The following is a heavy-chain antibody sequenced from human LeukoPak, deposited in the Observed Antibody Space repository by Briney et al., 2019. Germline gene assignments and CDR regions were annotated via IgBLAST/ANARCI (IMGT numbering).Heavy chain of an antibody. CDR3: TTDYENSGYSYAVFDY. CDR2: IKSKTDGGTT. J-gene: IGHJ4*02. V-gene: IGHV3-15*01. D-gene: IGHD5-18*01. Sequence: GGSLRLSCSASGFTFTNAWMSWVRQAPGKGLEWVGRIKSKTDGGTTDYAAPVKGRFTISRDDSKNTLYLQMNSLKTEDTAVYYCTTDYENSGYSYAVFDYGGQGTLVTVSS. CDR1: GFTFTNAW.